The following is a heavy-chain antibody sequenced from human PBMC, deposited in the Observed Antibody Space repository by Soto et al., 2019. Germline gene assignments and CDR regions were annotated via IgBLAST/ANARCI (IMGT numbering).Heavy chain of an antibody. J-gene: IGHJ4*02. CDR1: GYIFTGYY. CDR2: INPNSGDT. D-gene: IGHD6-19*01. Sequence: EASVKVSCKASGYIFTGYYMHWVRQAPGQGLEWMGWINPNSGDTNYTQKFQGWVTMTRDTSISTAYMELSRLRSDDTAVYYCATSRISIAVAGETEYYFDYWGQGTQVTVYS. V-gene: IGHV1-2*04. CDR3: ATSRISIAVAGETEYYFDY.